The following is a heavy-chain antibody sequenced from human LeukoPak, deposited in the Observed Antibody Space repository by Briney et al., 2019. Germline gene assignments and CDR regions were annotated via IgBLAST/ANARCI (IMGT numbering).Heavy chain of an antibody. J-gene: IGHJ4*02. V-gene: IGHV1-2*02. CDR3: ARVTYDRSGYYNSIPY. D-gene: IGHD3-22*01. Sequence: ASVKVSCKASGYTFTGYFIHWVRQAPGQGLEWMGWINPSSGATNYAQNFQGRVTLTREMSISTAYMEVSRLLSDDTAVYYCARVTYDRSGYYNSIPYWGQGTLVIVSS. CDR1: GYTFTGYF. CDR2: INPSSGAT.